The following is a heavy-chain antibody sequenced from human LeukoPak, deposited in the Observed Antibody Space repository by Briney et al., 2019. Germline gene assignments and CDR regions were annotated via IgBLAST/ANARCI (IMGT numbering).Heavy chain of an antibody. V-gene: IGHV3-30*18. Sequence: PGGSLRLSCAASGFTFSSYGMHWVRQAPGKGLEWLAVISYDGSNKYYADSVKGRFTISRDNSKNTLYLQMNSLRTEDKAVYYCAKAHYYGSGTYYLEHWGQGTLVTVSS. CDR2: ISYDGSNK. J-gene: IGHJ4*02. D-gene: IGHD3-10*01. CDR3: AKAHYYGSGTYYLEH. CDR1: GFTFSSYG.